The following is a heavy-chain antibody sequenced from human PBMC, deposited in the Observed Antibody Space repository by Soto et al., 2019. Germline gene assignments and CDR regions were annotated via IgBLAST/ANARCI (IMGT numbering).Heavy chain of an antibody. J-gene: IGHJ5*02. CDR3: AICVDKNWFDP. Sequence: PSETLSLTCTVSGGSISSYYWSWIRQPPGKGLEWIGYIYYSGSTNYNPSLKSRVTISVDTSKNQFSLKLSSVTAADTAVYYCAICVDKNWFDPWGQGTLVTVSS. CDR1: GGSISSYY. D-gene: IGHD2-2*01. V-gene: IGHV4-59*08. CDR2: IYYSGST.